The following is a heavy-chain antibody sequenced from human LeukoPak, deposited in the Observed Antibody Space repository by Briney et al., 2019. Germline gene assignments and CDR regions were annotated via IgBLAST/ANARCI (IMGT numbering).Heavy chain of an antibody. J-gene: IGHJ1*01. Sequence: SGGSLRLSCAASGFTFSTYWMSWVRQAPGKGLEWVSAISGSGGSTYYADSVKGRFTISRDNSKNTLYLQMNSLRAEDTAVYYCAKFEVPYDQGYFQHWGQGTLVTVSP. V-gene: IGHV3-23*01. CDR2: ISGSGGST. CDR1: GFTFSTYW. D-gene: IGHD5-12*01. CDR3: AKFEVPYDQGYFQH.